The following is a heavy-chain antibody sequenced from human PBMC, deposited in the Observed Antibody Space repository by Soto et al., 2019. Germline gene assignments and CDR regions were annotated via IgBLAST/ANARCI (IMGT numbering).Heavy chain of an antibody. CDR3: ARQSCSSTSCFYDY. V-gene: IGHV1-2*02. CDR2: LNPNTGAT. D-gene: IGHD2-2*01. J-gene: IGHJ4*02. CDR1: EYTFTYNY. Sequence: GASVKVSCKTSEYTFTYNYIYWLRQAPGQGLEWMGWLNPNTGATDFAQRFQGRVTPTSDTSISTAYMELSRLTSDDTAVFYCARQSCSSTSCFYDYWGPGTLVTVSS.